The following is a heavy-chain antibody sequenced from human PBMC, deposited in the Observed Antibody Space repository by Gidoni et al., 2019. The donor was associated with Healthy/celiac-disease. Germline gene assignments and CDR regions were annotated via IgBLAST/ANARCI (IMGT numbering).Heavy chain of an antibody. V-gene: IGHV3-21*01. J-gene: IGHJ4*02. Sequence: EVQLVESGGGLVKHGGSRRLSCAASGFTFSSYSMNWVRQAPGKGLEWVSSISSSSSYIYYADSVKGRFTISRDNAKNSLYLQVNSLRAEDTAVYYCARDLYCGGDCYSYWGQGTLVTVSS. CDR1: GFTFSSYS. CDR3: ARDLYCGGDCYSY. D-gene: IGHD2-21*02. CDR2: ISSSSSYI.